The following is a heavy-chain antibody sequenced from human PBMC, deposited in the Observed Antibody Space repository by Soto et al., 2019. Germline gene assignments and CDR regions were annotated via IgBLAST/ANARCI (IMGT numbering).Heavy chain of an antibody. D-gene: IGHD4-4*01. CDR2: IRHTGST. J-gene: IGHJ2*01. CDR3: RGSTSNSVVYWSFEL. V-gene: IGHV4-4*02. CDR1: GGSITSTDW. Sequence: QVQLQESGPGLVKPSGTLSLTCAISGGSITSTDWWSWVRQPPGKGLVWIGEIRHTGSTHYNPYLQSRVTISMDRSQTQIYLYLYSVTAADTAVYYCRGSTSNSVVYWSFELWGRGTLVSVSS.